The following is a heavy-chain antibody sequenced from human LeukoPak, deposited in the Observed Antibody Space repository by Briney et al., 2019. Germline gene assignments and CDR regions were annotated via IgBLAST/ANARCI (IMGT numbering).Heavy chain of an antibody. CDR1: GFTFSSYW. Sequence: GGSLRLSCAASGFTFSSYWMSWVRQAPGKGLEWVANIKQDGSEKYYVDSVKGRFTISRDNAKNSLYLQMNSLRAEDTAVYYCAKEATYYDILTGYRNEYYFDYWGQGTLVTVSS. V-gene: IGHV3-7*01. J-gene: IGHJ4*02. D-gene: IGHD3-9*01. CDR3: AKEATYYDILTGYRNEYYFDY. CDR2: IKQDGSEK.